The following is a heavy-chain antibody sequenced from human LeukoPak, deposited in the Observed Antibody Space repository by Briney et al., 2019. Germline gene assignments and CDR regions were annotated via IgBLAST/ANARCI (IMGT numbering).Heavy chain of an antibody. Sequence: GGSLRLSCSASGFTFNKYTMNWVRQAPGKGLEYVSGINSNGGDTHHADSVKGRFTISRDNSKNTLYLQMTSLRADDTAVYYCVKVALGATFHSWGQGTLVTVSS. D-gene: IGHD1-26*01. CDR1: GFTFNKYT. CDR2: INSNGGDT. CDR3: VKVALGATFHS. V-gene: IGHV3-64D*06. J-gene: IGHJ4*02.